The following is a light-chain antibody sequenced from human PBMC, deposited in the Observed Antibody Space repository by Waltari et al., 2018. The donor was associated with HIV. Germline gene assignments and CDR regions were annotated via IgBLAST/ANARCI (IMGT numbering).Light chain of an antibody. V-gene: IGLV2-14*03. CDR2: DVD. J-gene: IGLJ2*01. CDR3: ALFTDDSTLL. CDR1: DNDFDVYTF. Sequence: SAVTQPASVSGLPGQSITISCTGDDNDFDVYTFVSCYQQHPGKLPRLILYDVDSRASGIPARFSGSRSGHTASLNISGLRAEDEADYYCALFTDDSTLLFGGGTKVTVL.